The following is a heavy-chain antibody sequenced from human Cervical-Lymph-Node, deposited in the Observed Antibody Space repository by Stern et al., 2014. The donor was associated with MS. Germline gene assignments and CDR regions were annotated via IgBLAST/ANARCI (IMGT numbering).Heavy chain of an antibody. CDR2: MNSDSGNT. CDR3: ARGRVKDGYDFDS. V-gene: IGHV1-8*01. Sequence: VQLLQPGASVKVPCKASGYTFTNYDINCVRQATGQGLEWLGWMNSDSGNTGYAQKLQGRVTLPRNTSISTAYMELSSLRSEDTALYYCARGRVKDGYDFDSWGQGTLVTVSS. J-gene: IGHJ4*02. CDR1: GYTFTNYD. D-gene: IGHD5-24*01.